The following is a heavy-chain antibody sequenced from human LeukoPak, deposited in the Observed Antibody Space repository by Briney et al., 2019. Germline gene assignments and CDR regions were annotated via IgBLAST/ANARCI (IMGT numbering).Heavy chain of an antibody. V-gene: IGHV1-69*04. CDR2: VIPALGVP. Sequence: SVKVSCKASGGFFTDFGLSWVRQAPGQGLEWMGRVIPALGVPNYAQKFQGRVTITADTHTSAAYMELSSLTSEDTAVYYCAADSGDDYYYAMDVWGQGTTVTVSS. CDR1: GGFFTDFG. D-gene: IGHD1-26*01. CDR3: AADSGDDYYYAMDV. J-gene: IGHJ6*02.